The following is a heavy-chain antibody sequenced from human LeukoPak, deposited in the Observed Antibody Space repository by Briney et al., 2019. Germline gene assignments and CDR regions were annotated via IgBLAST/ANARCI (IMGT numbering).Heavy chain of an antibody. CDR3: ARDPRSKGGDWGDFDY. V-gene: IGHV3-7*01. J-gene: IGHJ4*02. Sequence: GGSLRLSCAASGFTFSSYWMSWVRQAPGKGLEWVANIKQDGSEKYYVDSVKGRFTISRDNAKNSLYLQMNSLRAEDTAVYYCARDPRSKGGDWGDFDYWGQGTLVTVSS. CDR1: GFTFSSYW. CDR2: IKQDGSEK. D-gene: IGHD2-21*02.